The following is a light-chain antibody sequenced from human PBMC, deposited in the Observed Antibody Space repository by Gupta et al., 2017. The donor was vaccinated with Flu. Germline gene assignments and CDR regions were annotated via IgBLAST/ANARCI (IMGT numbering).Light chain of an antibody. J-gene: IGKJ1*01. CDR3: QQYDNLLRT. V-gene: IGKV1-33*01. CDR1: QDISNY. CDR2: DAS. Sequence: DIQMTQSPSSLSASVGDRVTITCQASQDISNYLNWYQQKPGKAPKLLIYDASNLETAVPSRFSGSASGTDFTFTISSLHPEDLATYYCQQYDNLLRTFGQGTKVEIK.